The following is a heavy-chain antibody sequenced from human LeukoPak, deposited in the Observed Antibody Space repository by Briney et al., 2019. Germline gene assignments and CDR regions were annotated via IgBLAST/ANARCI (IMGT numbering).Heavy chain of an antibody. D-gene: IGHD2-15*01. Sequence: ASVKVSCKASGGTFSSYAISWVRQAPGQGLEWMGWIDPNSGSTNYAQKFQGRVTMTRHTSITTAYMDLSSLKSDDTAVYYCARGPYRIEWGQGTLVTVSS. CDR3: ARGPYRIE. CDR1: GGTFSSYA. V-gene: IGHV1-2*02. CDR2: IDPNSGST. J-gene: IGHJ4*02.